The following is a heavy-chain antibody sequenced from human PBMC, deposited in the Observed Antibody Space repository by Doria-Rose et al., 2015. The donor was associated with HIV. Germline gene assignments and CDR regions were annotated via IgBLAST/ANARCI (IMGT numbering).Heavy chain of an antibody. J-gene: IGHJ4*02. V-gene: IGHV2-26*01. Sequence: QVTLKESGPVLVKPTETLTLTCTVSGVSLSSPGMGVSWIRQPPGKALEWLANIFSDDEGSYTTSLKSRLTISRGTSKSQVALTMTDMDPVDTATYYCARIKSSRWYHKYYFDFWGQGTLVIVSA. D-gene: IGHD6-13*01. CDR1: GVSLSSPGMG. CDR2: IFSDDEG. CDR3: ARIKSSRWYHKYYFDF.